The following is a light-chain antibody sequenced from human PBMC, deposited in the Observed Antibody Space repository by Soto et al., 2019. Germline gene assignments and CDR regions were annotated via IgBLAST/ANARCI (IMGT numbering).Light chain of an antibody. CDR2: EVS. V-gene: IGLV2-8*01. CDR1: SSDVGGYKY. Sequence: QSALTQPPSASGSPGQSVTISCSGTSSDVGGYKYVSWYQQHPGKAPKLMIYEVSKRPSGVPDRFSGSKSGNTASLTVSGLQSEDEADYYCTSYAGSSNIWVFGGGTKLTVL. J-gene: IGLJ3*02. CDR3: TSYAGSSNIWV.